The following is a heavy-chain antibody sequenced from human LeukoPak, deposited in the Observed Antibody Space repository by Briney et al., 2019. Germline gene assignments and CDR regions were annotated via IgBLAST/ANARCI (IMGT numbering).Heavy chain of an antibody. J-gene: IGHJ4*02. Sequence: GGSLRLSCAASGFTFSSYAMSWVRQAPGKGLEWVSAISGSGGSTYYADSVKGRFTISSDNSKNTLYLQVNSLRAEDTAVYYCAKHLRFLEWLLSALDYWGQGTLVTVSS. V-gene: IGHV3-23*01. CDR2: ISGSGGST. D-gene: IGHD3-3*01. CDR1: GFTFSSYA. CDR3: AKHLRFLEWLLSALDY.